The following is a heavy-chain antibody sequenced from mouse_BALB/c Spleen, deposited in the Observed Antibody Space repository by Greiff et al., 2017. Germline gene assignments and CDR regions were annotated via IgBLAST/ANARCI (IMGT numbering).Heavy chain of an antibody. CDR1: GFTFSSYA. CDR3: AREGNYPYYAMDY. CDR2: ISSGGSYT. V-gene: IGHV5-9-4*01. D-gene: IGHD2-1*01. J-gene: IGHJ4*01. Sequence: EVKLMESGGGLVKPGGSLKLSCAASGFTFSSYAMSWVRQSPEKRLEWVAEISSGGSYTYYPDTVTGRFTISRDNAKNTLYLEMSSLRSEDTAMYYCAREGNYPYYAMDYWGQGTSVTVSS.